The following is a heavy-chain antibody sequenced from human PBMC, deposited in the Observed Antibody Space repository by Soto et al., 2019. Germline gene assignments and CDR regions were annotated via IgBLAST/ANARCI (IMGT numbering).Heavy chain of an antibody. CDR1: GYSFVSYW. D-gene: IGHD5-12*01. V-gene: IGHV5-51*01. Sequence: VESLKISCKGAGYSFVSYWIGWVRQMPGKGLEWMGSIYPGDSDTRYSPSFQGQVTISADKSISTAYLQWSSLKASDTAMYYCARRGVLDYSGMDVWGQGTTVTVSS. CDR2: IYPGDSDT. CDR3: ARRGVLDYSGMDV. J-gene: IGHJ6*02.